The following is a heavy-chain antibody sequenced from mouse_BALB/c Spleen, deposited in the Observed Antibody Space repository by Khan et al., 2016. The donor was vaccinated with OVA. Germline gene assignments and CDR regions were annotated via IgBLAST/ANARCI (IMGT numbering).Heavy chain of an antibody. CDR2: ISYSGST. Sequence: EVQLQESGPGLVKPSQSLSLTCTVTGYSITSGYGWNWIRQLPGNKLEWMGYISYSGSTNYNPSLQSRISITRDTSKNQFFLQLNSVTTEDTATYHCARTARIKYWGQGPTLTVSS. V-gene: IGHV3-2*02. CDR3: ARTARIKY. D-gene: IGHD1-2*01. CDR1: GYSITSGYG. J-gene: IGHJ2*01.